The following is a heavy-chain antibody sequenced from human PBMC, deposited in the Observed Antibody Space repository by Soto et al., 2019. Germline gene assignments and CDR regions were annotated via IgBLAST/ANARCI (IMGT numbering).Heavy chain of an antibody. CDR1: GVTFSVTW. CDR2: IKGDGSEK. J-gene: IGHJ4*02. D-gene: IGHD3-9*01. CDR3: GRGDGFLTNI. V-gene: IGHV3-7*04. Sequence: EVQLVESGGALVQPGGSLRLSCAAAGVTFSVTWMTWVRQAPGKGLEWVATIKGDGSEKHYVDSVKGRFTISRDNAKNSVYLQMNSLRVDDTAVYYCGRGDGFLTNIRGQGTLVTVSS.